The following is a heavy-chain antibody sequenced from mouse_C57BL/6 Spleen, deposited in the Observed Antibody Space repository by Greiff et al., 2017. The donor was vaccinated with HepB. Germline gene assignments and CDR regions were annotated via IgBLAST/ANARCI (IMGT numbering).Heavy chain of an antibody. CDR2: IDPSDSET. Sequence: QVQLQQSGAELVRPGSSVKLSCKASGYTFTSYWMHWVKQRPIQGLEWIGNIDPSDSETHYNQKFKDKATLTVDKSSSTAYMQLSSLTSEDSAVYYCARTYSNYRYFDVWGTGTTVTVSS. CDR3: ARTYSNYRYFDV. J-gene: IGHJ1*03. D-gene: IGHD2-5*01. V-gene: IGHV1-52*01. CDR1: GYTFTSYW.